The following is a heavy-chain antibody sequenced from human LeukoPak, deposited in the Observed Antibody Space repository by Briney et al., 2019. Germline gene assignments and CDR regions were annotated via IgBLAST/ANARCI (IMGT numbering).Heavy chain of an antibody. D-gene: IGHD1-14*01. CDR2: MYNGGTT. CDR3: ARSTNRLDS. Sequence: TSETQSLTCTVSGASISGSISGGTYYWNWIRQPAGKGLEWIGRMYNGGTTINYSPSLKSRVTISVDTSKNQFSLNVTSVTAADTAVYYCARSTNRLDSWGQGTLVTVSS. J-gene: IGHJ4*02. CDR1: GASISGSISGGTYY. V-gene: IGHV4-61*02.